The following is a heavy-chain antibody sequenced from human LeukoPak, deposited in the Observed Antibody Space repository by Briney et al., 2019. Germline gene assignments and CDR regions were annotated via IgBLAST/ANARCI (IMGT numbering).Heavy chain of an antibody. Sequence: SEPLSLTCTVSGGSISSYYWSWLRQPAGKGLEWIGRIYTSGSTNYNPSLKSRVTMSVDTSKNQFSLKLSSVTAADTAVYYCARVSYYDSSGYFDYWGQGTLVTVSS. V-gene: IGHV4-4*07. D-gene: IGHD3-22*01. CDR2: IYTSGST. CDR1: GGSISSYY. J-gene: IGHJ4*02. CDR3: ARVSYYDSSGYFDY.